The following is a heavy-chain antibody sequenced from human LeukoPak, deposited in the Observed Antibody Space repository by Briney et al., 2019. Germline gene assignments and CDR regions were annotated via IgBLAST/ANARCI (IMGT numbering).Heavy chain of an antibody. V-gene: IGHV3-21*01. D-gene: IGHD3-9*01. J-gene: IGHJ5*02. Sequence: GGSLRLFCAASGLTFRSYSMNWARDAPGKGLEGVTAISSSSSYIYYADAVKRRFTISRDNAKNSLYLQMNSLRAEDTAVYYCAREGSIRYFDWLSPDNWFDPWGQGTLVTVSS. CDR1: GLTFRSYS. CDR2: ISSSSSYI. CDR3: AREGSIRYFDWLSPDNWFDP.